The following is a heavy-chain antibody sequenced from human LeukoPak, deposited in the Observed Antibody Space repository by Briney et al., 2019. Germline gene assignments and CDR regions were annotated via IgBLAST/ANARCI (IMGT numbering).Heavy chain of an antibody. D-gene: IGHD3-3*01. Sequence: ASVKVSCRASGYTFTGYYMHWVRQAPGQGLEWMGWINPNSGGTNYAQKFQGRVTMTRDTSISTAYMELSRLRSDDTAVYYCARDRFWSSSVLVNWFDPWGQGTLVTVSS. J-gene: IGHJ5*02. CDR2: INPNSGGT. CDR3: ARDRFWSSSVLVNWFDP. V-gene: IGHV1-2*02. CDR1: GYTFTGYY.